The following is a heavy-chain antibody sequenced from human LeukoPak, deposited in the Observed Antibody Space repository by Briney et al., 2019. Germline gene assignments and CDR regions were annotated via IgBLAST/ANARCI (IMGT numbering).Heavy chain of an antibody. D-gene: IGHD5-24*01. CDR1: GCSISTYY. J-gene: IGHJ4*02. CDR2: MHHSGST. V-gene: IGHV4-59*01. CDR3: ARGGPDVAMATTIDY. Sequence: SETLSLTCTVSGCSISTYYWSWIRQPPGKGLECIGFMHHSGSTNYNPSLKGRVTISADTSKKQFSLKLTSVTAADTAVYYCARGGPDVAMATTIDYWGQGTLVTVSS.